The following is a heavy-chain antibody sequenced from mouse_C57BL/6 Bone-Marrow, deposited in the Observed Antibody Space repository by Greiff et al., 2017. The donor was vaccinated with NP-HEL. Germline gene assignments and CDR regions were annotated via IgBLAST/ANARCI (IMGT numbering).Heavy chain of an antibody. D-gene: IGHD2-4*01. Sequence: EVHLVESGGGLVKPGGSLNLSCAASGFTLSDYGMHWVRQAPEKGLEWVAYISSGSSTIYYAATVKGRFNISRDNAKNTLFLQMTSLRSEDTAMYYCARPYDDYDGGDYYAMDYWGQGTSVTVSS. CDR3: ARPYDDYDGGDYYAMDY. V-gene: IGHV5-17*01. CDR1: GFTLSDYG. CDR2: ISSGSSTI. J-gene: IGHJ4*01.